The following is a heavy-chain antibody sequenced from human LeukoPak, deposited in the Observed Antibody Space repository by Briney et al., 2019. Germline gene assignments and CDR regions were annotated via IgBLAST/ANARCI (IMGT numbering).Heavy chain of an antibody. D-gene: IGHD2-15*01. CDR3: AREDVVVVVAAHFDH. Sequence: ASVKVSCKASGGTFSSYAISWVRQAPGQGLEWMGRIIPILGIANYAQRFQGRVTITADKSTSTAYMELSSLRSEDTAVYYCAREDVVVVVAAHFDHWGQGTLVTVSS. J-gene: IGHJ4*02. CDR2: IIPILGIA. CDR1: GGTFSSYA. V-gene: IGHV1-69*04.